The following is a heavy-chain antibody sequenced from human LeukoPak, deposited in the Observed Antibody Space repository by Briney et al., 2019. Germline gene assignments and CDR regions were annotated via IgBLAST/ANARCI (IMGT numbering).Heavy chain of an antibody. J-gene: IGHJ6*02. CDR3: TTPYDSSGYYGMDV. CDR1: GYTFTSYG. V-gene: IGHV1-18*01. D-gene: IGHD3-22*01. CDR2: ISAYNGNT. Sequence: ASVKVSCKASGYTFTSYGISWVRQAPGQGLEWMGWISAYNGNTNYAQKLQGRVTMTTDTSTSTAYMELRSLRSEDTAVYYCTTPYDSSGYYGMDVWGQGTTVTVSS.